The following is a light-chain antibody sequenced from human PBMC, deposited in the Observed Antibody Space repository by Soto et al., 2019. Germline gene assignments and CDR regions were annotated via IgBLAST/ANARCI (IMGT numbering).Light chain of an antibody. CDR1: SSNIGSNY. CDR2: WND. J-gene: IGLJ2*01. Sequence: QSVLTQPPSASATPGQRDIISCSGSSSNIGSNYVHWYHHLPGAAPKLLIFWNDKRASGVPDRFSGSKSGPSASLAISGLRSDDEADYFCATWDDSLKGAVFGGGTKLTVL. V-gene: IGLV1-47*01. CDR3: ATWDDSLKGAV.